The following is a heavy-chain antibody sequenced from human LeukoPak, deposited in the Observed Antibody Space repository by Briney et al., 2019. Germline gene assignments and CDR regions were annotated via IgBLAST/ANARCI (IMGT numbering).Heavy chain of an antibody. D-gene: IGHD3-3*01. V-gene: IGHV3-7*01. Sequence: GGSLRLSCAASGFTFSSYWMSWVRQAPGKGLEWVANIKQDGSEKYYVDSVKGRFTISRDNAKNSLSLQMSSLRAEDTAVYYCARDRNTDFWSGYYTNYFDYWGQGTLVIVSS. J-gene: IGHJ4*02. CDR1: GFTFSSYW. CDR2: IKQDGSEK. CDR3: ARDRNTDFWSGYYTNYFDY.